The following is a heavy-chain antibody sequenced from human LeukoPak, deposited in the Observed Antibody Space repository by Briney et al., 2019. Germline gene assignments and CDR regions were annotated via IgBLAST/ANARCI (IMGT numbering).Heavy chain of an antibody. J-gene: IGHJ4*02. CDR1: GGSISSYY. D-gene: IGHD6-13*01. Sequence: PSETLSLTCTVPGGSISSYYWSWIRQPPGKGLEWIGYIYYSGSTSYNPSLKRRVTISVDTSKNPFSLKLRSVTAADTAVYYCARVRSGGSSWQTYYFDYWGQGTLVTVSS. CDR2: IYYSGST. V-gene: IGHV4-59*12. CDR3: ARVRSGGSSWQTYYFDY.